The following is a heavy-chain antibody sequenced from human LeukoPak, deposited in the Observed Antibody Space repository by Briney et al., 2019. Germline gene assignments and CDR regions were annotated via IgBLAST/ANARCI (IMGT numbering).Heavy chain of an antibody. V-gene: IGHV3-21*01. CDR3: AREYYDSSGFVLDY. CDR1: GFTFSSYS. D-gene: IGHD3-22*01. J-gene: IGHJ4*02. Sequence: GGSLRLSCAASGFTFSSYSMNWVRQAPGKGLEWVSSISSSSSYIYYVDSVKGRFTISRDNAKNSLYLQMNSLRAEDTAVYYCAREYYDSSGFVLDYWGQGTLVTVSS. CDR2: ISSSSSYI.